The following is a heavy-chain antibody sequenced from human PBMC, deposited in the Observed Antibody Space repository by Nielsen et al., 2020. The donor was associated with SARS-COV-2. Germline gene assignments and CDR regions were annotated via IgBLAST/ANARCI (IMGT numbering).Heavy chain of an antibody. J-gene: IGHJ4*02. Sequence: GESLKISCAASGFTFSNAWMSWVRQAPGKGLEWVGRIKSKTDGGTTDYAAPVKGRFTISRENAKNSLYLQMNSLRAGDTAVYYCARGYPFTFGGVIANWGQGTLVTVSS. CDR3: ARGYPFTFGGVIAN. D-gene: IGHD3-16*02. CDR1: GFTFSNAW. V-gene: IGHV3-15*01. CDR2: IKSKTDGGTT.